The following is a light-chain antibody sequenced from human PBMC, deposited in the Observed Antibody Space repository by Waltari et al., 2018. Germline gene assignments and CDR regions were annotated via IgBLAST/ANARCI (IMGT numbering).Light chain of an antibody. V-gene: IGKV2-28*01. CDR2: LGS. CDR3: VQTLETPPWT. Sequence: IVVTQSPLSLSVTPGEPASISCRSSQSLLNSNGYNYVDWYLQKPGQSPQHLIYLGSYRASVVPDRFRGRGSGTDFTLKISRVEAEDVGVYYCVQTLETPPWTFGQGTKVEIK. J-gene: IGKJ1*01. CDR1: QSLLNSNGYNY.